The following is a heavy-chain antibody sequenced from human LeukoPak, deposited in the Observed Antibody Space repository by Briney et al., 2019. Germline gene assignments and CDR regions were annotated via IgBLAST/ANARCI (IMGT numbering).Heavy chain of an antibody. D-gene: IGHD1-1*01. Sequence: SETLSLTCAVYGGSFSGYYWSWIRQPPGKGLEWIGEINHSGSTYYNPSLKSRVTISVDTSKNQFSLYLDSVTAADTAVYYCARDWNRYAYWGQGTLVTVSS. CDR1: GGSFSGYY. V-gene: IGHV4-34*01. CDR3: ARDWNRYAY. J-gene: IGHJ4*02. CDR2: INHSGST.